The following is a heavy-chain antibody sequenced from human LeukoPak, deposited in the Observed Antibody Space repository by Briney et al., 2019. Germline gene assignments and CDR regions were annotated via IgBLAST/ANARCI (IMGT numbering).Heavy chain of an antibody. CDR2: IYSGGST. Sequence: SGGSLRLSCAASGFTVSSNYMSWVRQAPGKGLEWVSVIYSGGSTYYADSVKGRFSISGDNSKNTLYLQMNSLRAEDTAVYYCGRGQIAAPPDYWGQGTLVTVSS. J-gene: IGHJ4*02. V-gene: IGHV3-53*01. CDR1: GFTVSSNY. D-gene: IGHD6-6*01. CDR3: GRGQIAAPPDY.